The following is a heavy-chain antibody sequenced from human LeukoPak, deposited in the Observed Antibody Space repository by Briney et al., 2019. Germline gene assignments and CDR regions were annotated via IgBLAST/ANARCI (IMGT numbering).Heavy chain of an antibody. CDR2: ISGSGTTT. V-gene: IGHV3-23*01. D-gene: IGHD6-19*01. CDR3: AKASSGWSQYDY. CDR1: GFTFSSYA. Sequence: GGSLRLPCAASGFTFSSYAMSWVRQAPGKGPEWVSAISGSGTTTYYADSVKGRFTISRDNSKNTLYLQMNSLRAEDTAVYYCAKASSGWSQYDYWGQGTLVPVSS. J-gene: IGHJ4*02.